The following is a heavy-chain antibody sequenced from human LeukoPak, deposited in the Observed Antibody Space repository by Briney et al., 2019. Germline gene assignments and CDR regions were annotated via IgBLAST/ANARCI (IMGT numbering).Heavy chain of an antibody. CDR1: GGSISSGDYY. D-gene: IGHD5-18*01. Sequence: SQTLSLTCTVSGGSISSGDYYWSWIRQPPGKGLEWIGYIYYSGSTYYTPSLRGRVTISVDTSKNQISLNLSSVTAADTAVYYCARGYSLDYWGQGTLVTVSS. CDR2: IYYSGST. J-gene: IGHJ4*02. CDR3: ARGYSLDY. V-gene: IGHV4-30-4*01.